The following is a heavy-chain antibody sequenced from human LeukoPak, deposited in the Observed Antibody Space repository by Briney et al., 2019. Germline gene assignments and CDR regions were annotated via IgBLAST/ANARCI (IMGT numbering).Heavy chain of an antibody. CDR3: ARPKYSSSWQIFDY. D-gene: IGHD6-13*01. V-gene: IGHV3-11*01. Sequence: PGGSLRLSCAASGFTFSDYYMSWIRQAPGKGLEWVSHISSSGNTIYYADSVKGRFTISRDNAKNSVFLQMNSLRAEDTAVYYCARPKYSSSWQIFDYWGQGTLVTASS. J-gene: IGHJ4*02. CDR2: ISSSGNTI. CDR1: GFTFSDYY.